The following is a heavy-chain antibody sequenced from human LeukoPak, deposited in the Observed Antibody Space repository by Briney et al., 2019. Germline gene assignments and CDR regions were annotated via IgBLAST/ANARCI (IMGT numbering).Heavy chain of an antibody. CDR1: GDSISSSTYY. D-gene: IGHD3-22*01. J-gene: IGHJ4*02. V-gene: IGHV4-61*02. CDR2: FYTTGST. Sequence: SETLSLTCTVPGDSISSSTYYWSWIRQPAGKGLEWIGRFYTTGSTNYSPSFKGRVTMSVDTSKNQFSLKLSSVTAADTAVYYCARHAYYDTSGYYYVDYWGQGTLVTVSS. CDR3: ARHAYYDTSGYYYVDY.